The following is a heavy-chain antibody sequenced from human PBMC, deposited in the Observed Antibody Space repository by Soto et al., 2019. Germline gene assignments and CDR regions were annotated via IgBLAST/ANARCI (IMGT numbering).Heavy chain of an antibody. J-gene: IGHJ6*03. Sequence: EVQLVESGGGLVQPGGSLRLSCVASGFTFSNYWMYWVRQAPGEGLVWVSSINSDGSVSSYADSVRGRLTISRDNVKNTLYLQMDSLRAEDTAVYYCARGYCVGGTCYSLAGSFYYYMDVWGKGTTVTVFS. CDR2: INSDGSVS. CDR1: GFTFSNYW. D-gene: IGHD2-15*01. V-gene: IGHV3-74*01. CDR3: ARGYCVGGTCYSLAGSFYYYMDV.